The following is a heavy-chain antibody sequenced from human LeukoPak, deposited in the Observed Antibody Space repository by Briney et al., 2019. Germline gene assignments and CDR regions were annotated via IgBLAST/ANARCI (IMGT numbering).Heavy chain of an antibody. CDR2: IDVGSGNT. CDR3: AARELLLADVFDI. J-gene: IGHJ3*02. D-gene: IGHD3-3*01. CDR1: GFTFTSSA. V-gene: IGHV1-58*02. Sequence: ASVKVSCKASGFTFTSSAMQWVRQARGQRLEWIGWIDVGSGNTNYAQKFQERVTITRDMSRSPGYMELSSLRSEDRAVNSCAARELLLADVFDIWGQGTMVTVSS.